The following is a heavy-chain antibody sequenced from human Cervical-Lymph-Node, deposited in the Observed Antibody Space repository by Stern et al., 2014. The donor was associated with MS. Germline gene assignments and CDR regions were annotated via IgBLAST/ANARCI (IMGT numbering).Heavy chain of an antibody. J-gene: IGHJ6*02. CDR3: ARGYGYSGSYKDYYYYGMDV. V-gene: IGHV3-33*01. D-gene: IGHD1-26*01. CDR2: IWYDGSNK. CDR1: GFTFSSYG. Sequence: QVQLVQSGGGVVQPGRSLRLSCAASGFTFSSYGMHWVRQAPGKGLEWVAVIWYDGSNKYYADSVKGRFTISRDNSKNTLYLQMNSLRAEDTAVYYCARGYGYSGSYKDYYYYGMDVWGQGTTVTVSS.